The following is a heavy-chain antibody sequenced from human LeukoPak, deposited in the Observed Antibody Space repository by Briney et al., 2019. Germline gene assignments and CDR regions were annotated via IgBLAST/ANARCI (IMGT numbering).Heavy chain of an antibody. D-gene: IGHD1-26*01. V-gene: IGHV3-48*01. CDR1: GFTFSSYS. Sequence: GGSLRLSCAPSGFTFSSYSMNWVRQAPRKGVEWVSYISSSSSTIYYADSVKGRFTSSRDNAKTSLYLQMNSLRAEDTAVYYCARDRGSYIPDAFDIWGQGTMVTVSS. J-gene: IGHJ3*02. CDR3: ARDRGSYIPDAFDI. CDR2: ISSSSSTI.